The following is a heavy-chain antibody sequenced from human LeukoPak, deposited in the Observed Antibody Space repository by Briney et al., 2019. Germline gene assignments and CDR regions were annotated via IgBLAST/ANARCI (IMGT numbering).Heavy chain of an antibody. Sequence: GGSLRLSCAASGFVFSASYMSWGRQAPGKGLEWVATIRPDGSEKYHVDSVSGRFTISRDNTNDSLFLQMNSLRVDDTAVYYCVRGGTYWTVSWGQGTLVNVS. J-gene: IGHJ5*01. CDR3: VRGGTYWTVS. V-gene: IGHV3-7*01. CDR2: IRPDGSEK. CDR1: GFVFSASY.